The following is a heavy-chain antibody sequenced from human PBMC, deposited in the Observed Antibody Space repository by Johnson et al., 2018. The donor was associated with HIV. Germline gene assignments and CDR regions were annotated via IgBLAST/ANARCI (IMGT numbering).Heavy chain of an antibody. CDR3: TTELVGARGPNAFDI. D-gene: IGHD1-26*01. CDR2: ISSSGSTI. V-gene: IGHV3-11*01. J-gene: IGHJ3*02. CDR1: GFTFSDYY. Sequence: VQLVESGGGLIQPGGSLRLSCAASGFTFSDYYMSWIRQAPGKGLEWVSYISSSGSTIYYADSVKGRFTISRDNSKNTLYLQMNSLKTEDTAMCYCTTELVGARGPNAFDIWGQGTMVTVSS.